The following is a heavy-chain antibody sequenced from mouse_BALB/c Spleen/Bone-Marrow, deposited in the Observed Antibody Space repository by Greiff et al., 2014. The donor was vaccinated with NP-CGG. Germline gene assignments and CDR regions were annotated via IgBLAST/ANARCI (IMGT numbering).Heavy chain of an antibody. CDR3: ARSGYYYGSRTLFDY. D-gene: IGHD1-1*01. CDR1: GFTFSSFG. V-gene: IGHV5-17*02. Sequence: EVNVVESGGGLVQPGGSRKLSCAASGFTFSSFGMHWVRQAPEKGLEWVAYISSGSSTIYYADTVKGRFTISRDNPKNTLFLQMTSLRSEDTAMYYCARSGYYYGSRTLFDYWGQGTTLTVSS. CDR2: ISSGSSTI. J-gene: IGHJ2*01.